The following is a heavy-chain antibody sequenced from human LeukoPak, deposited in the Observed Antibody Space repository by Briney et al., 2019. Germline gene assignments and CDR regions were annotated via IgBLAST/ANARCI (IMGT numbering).Heavy chain of an antibody. D-gene: IGHD3-10*01. Sequence: PSETLSLTCTVSGGSISSYNWSWIRQPAGKGLEWIGRIYTSGSTNYNPSLKSRVTMSVDTSKNQFSLKLSSVTAADTAVYYCAAHYYGSGSYQHFDYWGQGTLVTVSS. CDR3: AAHYYGSGSYQHFDY. CDR1: GGSISSYN. CDR2: IYTSGST. V-gene: IGHV4-4*07. J-gene: IGHJ4*02.